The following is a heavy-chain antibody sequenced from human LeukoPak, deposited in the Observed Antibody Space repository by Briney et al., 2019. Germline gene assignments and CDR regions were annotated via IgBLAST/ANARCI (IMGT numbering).Heavy chain of an antibody. D-gene: IGHD6-6*01. J-gene: IGHJ3*02. V-gene: IGHV1-18*01. CDR3: ARDQDGRSSSPLDAFDI. Sequence: ASVKVSCKASGYTFTSYGISWVRQAPGQGLEWMGWISAYNGNTNYAQKLQGRVTMTTDTSTSTAYMELRSLRSDDTAVYYCARDQDGRSSSPLDAFDIWGQGTMVTVSS. CDR1: GYTFTSYG. CDR2: ISAYNGNT.